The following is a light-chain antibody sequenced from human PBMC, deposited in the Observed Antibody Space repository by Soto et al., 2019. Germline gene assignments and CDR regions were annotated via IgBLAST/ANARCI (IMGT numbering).Light chain of an antibody. CDR3: QQYSTYPFT. CDR1: QGVSSY. J-gene: IGKJ3*01. CDR2: AAS. V-gene: IGKV1-8*01. Sequence: ATRMTQSPSSFSASTGDRVNITCRADQGVSSYLAWYQQKPGRAPKLLIYAASTLQSGVPSTFSGSGSGTDCPLTISCLQYEDFATYFCQQYSTYPFTFGPGTKVDVK.